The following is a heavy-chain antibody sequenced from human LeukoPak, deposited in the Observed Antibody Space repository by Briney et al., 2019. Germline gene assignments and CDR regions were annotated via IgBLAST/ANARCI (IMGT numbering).Heavy chain of an antibody. CDR1: GFTFSTYW. D-gene: IGHD2-15*01. CDR3: AKDGGSDPDSFDI. J-gene: IGHJ3*02. CDR2: IRYDESDK. V-gene: IGHV3-30*02. Sequence: TGGSLRLSCAASGFTFSTYWMSWVRQAPGRGLDWVAHIRYDESDKYYADSVKGRFTISRDISKNTVYLQMNSLRAEDTAVYYCAKDGGSDPDSFDIWGQGTMVTVSS.